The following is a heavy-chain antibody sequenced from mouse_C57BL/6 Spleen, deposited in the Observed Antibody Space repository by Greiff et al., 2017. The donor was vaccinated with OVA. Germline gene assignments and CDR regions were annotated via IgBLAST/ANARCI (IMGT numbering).Heavy chain of an antibody. D-gene: IGHD1-1*01. CDR1: GYTFTSYW. J-gene: IGHJ4*01. CDR2: LGPNSGGT. V-gene: IGHV1-72*01. Sequence: QVQLQQPGAELVKPGASVKLSCKASGYTFTSYWMHWVKQRPGRGLEWIGRLGPNSGGTKYNEKLKSKATLTVDKPSSTAYMQLSSLTSEDSAVYYCAREITTVVATRAMDYWGQGTSVTVSS. CDR3: AREITTVVATRAMDY.